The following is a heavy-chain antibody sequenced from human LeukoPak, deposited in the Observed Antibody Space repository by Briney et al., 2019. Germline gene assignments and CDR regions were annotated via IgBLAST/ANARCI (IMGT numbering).Heavy chain of an antibody. CDR2: IYYSGST. CDR1: GGSISSYY. J-gene: IGHJ4*02. CDR3: ARVVSYYYGSGSYTYYFDY. D-gene: IGHD3-10*01. V-gene: IGHV4-59*01. Sequence: PSETLSLTCTVSGGSISSYYWSWIRQPPGKGLEWIGYIYYSGSTNYNPSLKSRVTISVDTSKNQFSLKLSSVTAADTAVHYCARVVSYYYGSGSYTYYFDYWGQGTLVTVSS.